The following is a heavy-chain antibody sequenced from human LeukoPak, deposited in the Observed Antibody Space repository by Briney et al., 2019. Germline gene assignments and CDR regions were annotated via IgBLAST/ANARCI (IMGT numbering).Heavy chain of an antibody. D-gene: IGHD5-18*01. CDR1: GGSFSGYY. CDR2: INHSGST. J-gene: IGHJ4*02. Sequence: SETLSLTCAVYGGSFSGYYWSWIRQPPGKGLEWIGEINHSGSTNYNPSIQGQVTISADKSITTAYLQWSNLKASDTAIYYCVRHLRYGIGGHYFDSWGQGMLVTVSS. CDR3: VRHLRYGIGGHYFDS. V-gene: IGHV4-34*01.